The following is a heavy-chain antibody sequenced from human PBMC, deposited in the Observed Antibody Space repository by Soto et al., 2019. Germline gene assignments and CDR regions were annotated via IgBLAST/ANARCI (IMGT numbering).Heavy chain of an antibody. CDR2: IYWDEDK. Sequence: QITLKESGPPLVKPTQTLTLTCTFSGFSLRNSGVGVGWLRQTPGKALEWLALIYWDEDKRYSPSLKNRVTITKDTSTNEVVLIMTNVDPVDTGTYYCAHKGGRGAGMDVWGQGTTVTVSS. CDR3: AHKGGRGAGMDV. D-gene: IGHD2-15*01. V-gene: IGHV2-5*02. J-gene: IGHJ6*02. CDR1: GFSLRNSGVG.